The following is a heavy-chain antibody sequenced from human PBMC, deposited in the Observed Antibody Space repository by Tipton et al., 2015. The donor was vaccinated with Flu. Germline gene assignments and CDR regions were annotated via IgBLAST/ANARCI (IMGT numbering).Heavy chain of an antibody. Sequence: LRLSCTVSGGSISSGDYYWSWIRQPPGKGLEWIGYIYYSGSTYYNPSLKSRVTISVDTSKNQFSLKLSSVTAADTAVYYCARDKGSDYYDSSGHLGGMDVWGQGTTVTVSS. CDR2: IYYSGST. CDR3: ARDKGSDYYDSSGHLGGMDV. CDR1: GGSISSGDYY. J-gene: IGHJ6*02. D-gene: IGHD3-22*01. V-gene: IGHV4-30-4*01.